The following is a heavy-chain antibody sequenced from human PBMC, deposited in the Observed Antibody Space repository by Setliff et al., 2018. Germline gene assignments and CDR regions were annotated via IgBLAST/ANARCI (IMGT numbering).Heavy chain of an antibody. CDR2: IIPIFGTA. J-gene: IGHJ4*02. V-gene: IGHV1-69*05. Sequence: ASVKVSCKASGGTFSSYAISWVRQAPGQGLEWMGGIIPIFGTANYAQKFQGRVTITTAYLKVNSLKTEDTAVYYCAITMTTGVDFFDYWGQGTLVTVSS. CDR1: GGTFSSYA. D-gene: IGHD4-17*01. CDR3: AITMTTGVDFFDY.